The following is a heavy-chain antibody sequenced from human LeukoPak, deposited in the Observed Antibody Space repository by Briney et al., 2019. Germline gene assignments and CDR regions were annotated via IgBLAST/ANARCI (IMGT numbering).Heavy chain of an antibody. Sequence: GGSLRLSCAASGFTFRAYYMSWIRQAPGKGLEWVSYISSSGSTIYYADSVKGRFTISRDNVKNSLYLQMNSLRAEDTAVYYCARGCSSTSCYSNWFDPWGQGTLVTVSS. CDR1: GFTFRAYY. D-gene: IGHD2-2*02. V-gene: IGHV3-11*04. CDR3: ARGCSSTSCYSNWFDP. CDR2: ISSSGSTI. J-gene: IGHJ5*02.